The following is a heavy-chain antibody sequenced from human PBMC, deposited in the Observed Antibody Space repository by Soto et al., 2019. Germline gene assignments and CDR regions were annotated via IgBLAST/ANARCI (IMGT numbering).Heavy chain of an antibody. CDR2: INPKSGDT. CDR1: GYTFTDNH. D-gene: IGHD4-17*01. V-gene: IGHV1-2*02. CDR3: ARKQSGHYIRWWLAP. J-gene: IGHJ5*02. Sequence: ASVKVSCKASGYTFTDNHVHWLRRAPGQDFEWMGWINPKSGDTKYAQKFQGRVTMTRDTSIDTAYMEVTSLTSDDTATYYCARKQSGHYIRWWLAPWGQGTPVTVSS.